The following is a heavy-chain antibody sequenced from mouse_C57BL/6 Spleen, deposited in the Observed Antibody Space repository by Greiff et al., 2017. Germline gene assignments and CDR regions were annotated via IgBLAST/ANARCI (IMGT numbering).Heavy chain of an antibody. Sequence: EVMLVESGGGLVQPGGSLKLSCAASGFTFSDYYMYWVRQTPEKRLEWVAYISNGGGSTYYPDTVKGRFTISRDNAKNTLYLQMSRLKSEDTAMYYCARHAYDYGGWFAYWGQGTLVTVSA. D-gene: IGHD2-4*01. V-gene: IGHV5-12*01. CDR1: GFTFSDYY. J-gene: IGHJ3*01. CDR2: ISNGGGST. CDR3: ARHAYDYGGWFAY.